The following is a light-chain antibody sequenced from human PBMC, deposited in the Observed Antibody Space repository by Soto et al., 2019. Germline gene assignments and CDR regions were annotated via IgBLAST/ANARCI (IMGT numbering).Light chain of an antibody. CDR1: SSNIGSNY. J-gene: IGLJ2*01. V-gene: IGLV1-47*01. CDR3: AAWDGSLSGPV. CDR2: RNN. Sequence: QSVLTQPPSASGTPGQRVTISCSGSSSNIGSNYVYWYQQLPGTAPKLLIYRNNQRPSGVTDRFSGSKSGTSASLAISGLRSEDEADYYCAAWDGSLSGPVFGGGTTLTVL.